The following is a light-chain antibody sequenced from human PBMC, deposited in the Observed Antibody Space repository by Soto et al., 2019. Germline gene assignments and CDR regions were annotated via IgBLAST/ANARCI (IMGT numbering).Light chain of an antibody. J-gene: IGKJ1*01. Sequence: EIVLTQPPGTLSLSPGERATLSCRASQSVSSSYLAWYQQKPGQAPRLLIYGASSRATGIPDRFSGSGSGTDFTLTISRLEPEDFAVYYCQQYNRAPRTFGQGTKVEIK. CDR2: GAS. V-gene: IGKV3-20*01. CDR1: QSVSSSY. CDR3: QQYNRAPRT.